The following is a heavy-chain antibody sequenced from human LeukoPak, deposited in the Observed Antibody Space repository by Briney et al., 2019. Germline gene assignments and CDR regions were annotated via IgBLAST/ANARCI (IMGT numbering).Heavy chain of an antibody. CDR1: GYTFTSYA. Sequence: ASVKVSCQASGYTFTSYAMHWVRQAPGQRLEWMGWITAGNDDRKYSQKFQGRVTITRDTSARIAYMELSSLRSEDTAVYYCARGSLSSRDFDYWGQGTLVTVSS. V-gene: IGHV1-3*01. J-gene: IGHJ4*02. CDR2: ITAGNDDR. CDR3: ARGSLSSRDFDY. D-gene: IGHD6-13*01.